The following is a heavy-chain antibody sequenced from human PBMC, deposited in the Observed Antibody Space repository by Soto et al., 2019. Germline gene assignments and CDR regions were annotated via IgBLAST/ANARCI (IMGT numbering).Heavy chain of an antibody. J-gene: IGHJ6*02. V-gene: IGHV1-69*12. CDR3: SEGHQVALRSSDYYYAMDV. CDR2: IIPHFGTT. D-gene: IGHD1-7*01. CDR1: GGTFSNYA. Sequence: QVQLVQSGAEVKKPGSSVKVSCKGSGGTFSNYAISWVRQAPGQGLEWMGGIIPHFGTTKYVQKFQGRVTITADESTSTAYMELSRLRSDDTAVYYCSEGHQVALRSSDYYYAMDVWGQGTTVTVSS.